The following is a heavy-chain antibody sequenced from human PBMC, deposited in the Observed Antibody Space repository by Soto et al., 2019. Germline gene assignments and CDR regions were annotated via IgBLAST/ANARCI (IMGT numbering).Heavy chain of an antibody. CDR1: GFTFSSYG. V-gene: IGHV3-33*01. J-gene: IGHJ6*02. Sequence: GGSLRLSCAASGFTFSSYGMHWVRQAPGKGLEWVAVIWYDGGNKYYAGSVKGRFTISRDNSKNTLYLQMNSLRAEDTAVYYCARLGPDSENYGVDVWGQGTTVTVSS. CDR3: ARLGPDSENYGVDV. D-gene: IGHD5-18*01. CDR2: IWYDGGNK.